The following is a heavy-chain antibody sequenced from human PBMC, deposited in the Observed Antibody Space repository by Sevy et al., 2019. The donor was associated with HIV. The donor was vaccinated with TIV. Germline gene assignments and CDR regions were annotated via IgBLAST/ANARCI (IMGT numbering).Heavy chain of an antibody. CDR3: AKRFPKGTYSDI. Sequence: GGSLRLSCAASGFIFSNYTMSWVRQAPGKGLEWVSVISGTGGRTQYADSVKGRFTISRENSKNTLYLQMNSLRAEDTAVYYCAKRFPKGTYSDIWGQGTLVTVSS. CDR2: ISGTGGRT. CDR1: GFIFSNYT. V-gene: IGHV3-23*01. D-gene: IGHD3-9*01. J-gene: IGHJ4*02.